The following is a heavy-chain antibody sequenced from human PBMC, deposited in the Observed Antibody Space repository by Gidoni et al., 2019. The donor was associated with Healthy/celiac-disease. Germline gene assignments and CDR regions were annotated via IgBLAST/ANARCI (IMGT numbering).Heavy chain of an antibody. V-gene: IGHV4-4*02. J-gene: IGHJ3*02. CDR3: ASSIVVVPAATEVNAFDI. D-gene: IGHD2-2*01. CDR1: GGSISSSNW. CDR2: VYHSGSP. Sequence: QVQLQESGPGLVKPSGTLSLTCAVSGGSISSSNWWSWVRQPPGKGLEWIGEVYHSGSPNYNPSLKSRVTIAVDKSKNQCSLKLSSVTAADTAVYYCASSIVVVPAATEVNAFDIWGQGTMVTVSS.